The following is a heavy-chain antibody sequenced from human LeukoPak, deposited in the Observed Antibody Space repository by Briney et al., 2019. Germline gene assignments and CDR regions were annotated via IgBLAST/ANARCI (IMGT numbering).Heavy chain of an antibody. CDR3: AKVYCGGDCYKTHHFDY. D-gene: IGHD2-21*02. J-gene: IGHJ4*02. CDR2: ISYDGSNK. Sequence: PGGSLRLSCAASGFTVSSNYMSWVRQAPGKGLEWVAVISYDGSNKYYADSVKGRFTISRDNSKNTLYLQMNSLRAEDTAVYYCAKVYCGGDCYKTHHFDYWGQGTLVTVSS. CDR1: GFTVSSNY. V-gene: IGHV3-30*18.